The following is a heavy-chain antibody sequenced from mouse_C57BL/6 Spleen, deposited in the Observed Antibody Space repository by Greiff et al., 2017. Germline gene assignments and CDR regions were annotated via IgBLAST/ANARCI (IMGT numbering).Heavy chain of an antibody. D-gene: IGHD1-2*01. CDR1: GYTFTSYG. CDR2: IYPRSGNT. Sequence: VQLQQSGAELARPGASVKLSCKASGYTFTSYGISWVKQRTGQGLEWIGEIYPRSGNTYYNEKFKGKATLTAYKSSSTAYMELRSLTSEDSAVYISARSLLLMGFDYWGQGTTLTVSS. CDR3: ARSLLLMGFDY. V-gene: IGHV1-81*01. J-gene: IGHJ2*01.